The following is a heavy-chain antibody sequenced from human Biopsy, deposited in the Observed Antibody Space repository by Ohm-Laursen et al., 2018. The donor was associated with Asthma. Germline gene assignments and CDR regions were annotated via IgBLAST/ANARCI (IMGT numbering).Heavy chain of an antibody. D-gene: IGHD6-13*01. Sequence: GSSVKVSCKVSAYTFIGYHIQWMRQAPGQGLEWMGRINPNSGGTIYAEKFQGRVTMTRDTSISTAYMELSRLRSDDTAVYFCARGQKSAGDRWFDPWGQGTLVTVSS. V-gene: IGHV1-2*06. CDR3: ARGQKSAGDRWFDP. J-gene: IGHJ5*02. CDR2: INPNSGGT. CDR1: AYTFIGYH.